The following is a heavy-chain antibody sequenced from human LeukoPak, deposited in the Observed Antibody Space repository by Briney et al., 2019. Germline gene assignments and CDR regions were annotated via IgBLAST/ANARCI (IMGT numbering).Heavy chain of an antibody. CDR1: GFTFSNYW. Sequence: PGGALRLSCAASGFTFSNYWMSWVRQAPGKGLEWVANIKQDGSEKYYVDSVKGRFTISRDNAKNSLDLQMNSLRAEDTAVYYCARNGAFDIWGQGTMVTVSS. V-gene: IGHV3-7*01. J-gene: IGHJ3*02. CDR3: ARNGAFDI. CDR2: IKQDGSEK.